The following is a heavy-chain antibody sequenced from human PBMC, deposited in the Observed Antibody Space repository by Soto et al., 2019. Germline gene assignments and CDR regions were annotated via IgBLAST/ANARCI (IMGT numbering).Heavy chain of an antibody. CDR3: ASSLEYYYYGMDV. V-gene: IGHV4-39*01. CDR2: IYYSGST. J-gene: IGHJ6*02. CDR1: GGSISSSSYY. Sequence: QLQLQESGPGLVKPSETLSLTCTVSGGSISSSSYYWGWIRQPPGKGLEWIGSIYYSGSTYYNPSLKSRVTISVDTSKNQFSLKLSSVTAADTAVYYCASSLEYYYYGMDVWGQGTTVTVSS.